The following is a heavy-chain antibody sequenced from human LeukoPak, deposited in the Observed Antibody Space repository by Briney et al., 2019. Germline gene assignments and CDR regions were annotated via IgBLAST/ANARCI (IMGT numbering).Heavy chain of an antibody. V-gene: IGHV3-30-3*01. CDR3: ARDGGPLHTMIVVVITTSDAFDI. CDR2: ISYDGSNK. J-gene: IGHJ3*02. D-gene: IGHD3-22*01. CDR1: GFTFSSYA. Sequence: GGSLRLSCAASGFTFSSYAMHWVRQAPGKGLEWVAVISYDGSNKYCADSVKGRFTISRDNSKNTLYLQMNSLRAEDTAVYYCARDGGPLHTMIVVVITTSDAFDIWGQGTMVTVSS.